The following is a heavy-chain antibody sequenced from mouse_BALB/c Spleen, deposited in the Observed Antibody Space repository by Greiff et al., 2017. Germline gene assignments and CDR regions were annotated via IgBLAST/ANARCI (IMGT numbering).Heavy chain of an antibody. CDR3: ARLWWEPAMDY. V-gene: IGHV7-3*02. CDR2: IRNKANGYTT. Sequence: EVHLVESGGGLVQPGGSLRLSCATSGFTFTDYYMSWVRQPPGKALEWLGFIRNKANGYTTEYSASVKGRFTISRDNSQSILYLQMNTLRAEDSATYYCARLWWEPAMDYWGQGTSVTVSS. J-gene: IGHJ4*01. D-gene: IGHD1-1*02. CDR1: GFTFTDYY.